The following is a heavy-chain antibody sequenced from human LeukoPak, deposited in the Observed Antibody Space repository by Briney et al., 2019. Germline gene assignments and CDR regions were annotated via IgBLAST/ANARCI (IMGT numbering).Heavy chain of an antibody. CDR3: ARDGLYSSGWSDAFDI. CDR2: IYTSGST. Sequence: SQTLSLTCTVSGGSISSGSYYWSWIRQPAGKGLEWIGRIYTSGSTNYNSSLKSRVTISVDTSKNQFSLKLSSVTAADTAVYYCARDGLYSSGWSDAFDIWGQGTMVTVSS. D-gene: IGHD6-19*01. CDR1: GGSISSGSYY. J-gene: IGHJ3*02. V-gene: IGHV4-61*02.